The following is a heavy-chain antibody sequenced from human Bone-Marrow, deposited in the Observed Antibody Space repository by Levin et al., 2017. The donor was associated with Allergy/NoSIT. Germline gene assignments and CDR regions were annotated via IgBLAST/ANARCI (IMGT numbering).Heavy chain of an antibody. CDR3: AREVIPRGSSRQWLPLDWFDP. D-gene: IGHD5-12*01. J-gene: IGHJ5*02. CDR2: INPVNGNT. CDR1: GYSFTHYA. V-gene: IGHV1-3*01. Sequence: ASVKVSCKASGYSFTHYAIHWVRQAPGQRLEWMGWINPVNGNTKYSQDFQGRVTITKDTSASTVYVELSSLRSEDTAVYYCAREVIPRGSSRQWLPLDWFDPWGQGTLVTVSS.